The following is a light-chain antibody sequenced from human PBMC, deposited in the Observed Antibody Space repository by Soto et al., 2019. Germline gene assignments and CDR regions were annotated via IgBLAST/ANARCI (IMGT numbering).Light chain of an antibody. J-gene: IGLJ1*01. CDR2: DVT. V-gene: IGLV2-14*01. Sequence: QSVLTQPASVSGSPGQSITISCIGTSSDVGYYNYVSWYQQHPGKAPKLMIYDVTNRPSGVSNRFSGSKSGNTASLTISGFQAEDEADYYCSSYTSSSTLYVFGTGTKVTVL. CDR1: SSDVGYYNY. CDR3: SSYTSSSTLYV.